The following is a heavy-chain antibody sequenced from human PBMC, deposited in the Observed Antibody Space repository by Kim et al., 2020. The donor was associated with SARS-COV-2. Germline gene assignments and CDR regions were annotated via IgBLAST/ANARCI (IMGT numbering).Heavy chain of an antibody. J-gene: IGHJ5*02. CDR2: IYPGDSDT. CDR3: ARHGFGQQLGTNWFDP. CDR1: GYSFTSYW. D-gene: IGHD6-13*01. Sequence: VESLKISCKGSGYSFTSYWIGWVRQMPGKGLEWMGIIYPGDSDTRYSPSFQGQVTISADKSISTAYLQWSSLKASDTAMYYCARHGFGQQLGTNWFDPWGQGTLVTVSS. V-gene: IGHV5-51*01.